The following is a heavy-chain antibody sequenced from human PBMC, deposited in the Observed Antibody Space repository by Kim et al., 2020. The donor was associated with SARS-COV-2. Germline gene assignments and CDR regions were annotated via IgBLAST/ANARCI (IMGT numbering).Heavy chain of an antibody. CDR3: ASSAYCSGDNCQNWFDP. V-gene: IGHV3-74*01. CDR1: GYTFSSYW. CDR2: INIDGSTT. J-gene: IGHJ5*02. Sequence: GGSLRLSCVASGYTFSSYWMHWVRQAPGKGLVWVSRINIDGSTTRYADSVKGRFTISRDNAKNTLYLQMNSLRPEDTAVYYCASSAYCSGDNCQNWFDPWGQGTLVTVSS. D-gene: IGHD2-15*01.